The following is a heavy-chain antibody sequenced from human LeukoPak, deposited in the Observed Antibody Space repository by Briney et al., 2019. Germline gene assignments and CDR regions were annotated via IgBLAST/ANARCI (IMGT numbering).Heavy chain of an antibody. CDR1: GLTFNYYA. Sequence: GGSLRLSCAASGLTFNYYAMHWVRQAPGKGLEYVSGISSNGVTTDYANSVKGRFTISRDNSKSTLYLQMGSLRPEDMAVYYCARGGTMVRFNSLDYWGRGSLVTVSS. D-gene: IGHD3-10*01. J-gene: IGHJ4*02. V-gene: IGHV3-64*01. CDR3: ARGGTMVRFNSLDY. CDR2: ISSNGVTT.